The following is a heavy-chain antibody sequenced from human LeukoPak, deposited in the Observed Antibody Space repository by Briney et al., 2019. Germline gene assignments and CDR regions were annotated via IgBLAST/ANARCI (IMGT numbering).Heavy chain of an antibody. V-gene: IGHV3-53*01. J-gene: IGHJ4*02. D-gene: IGHD1-26*01. CDR2: IYSGGST. CDR3: ATQISGSYLNFDN. CDR1: GFSVSSKH. Sequence: GGSLRLSCAPSGFSVSSKHMSWVRQAPGKGLEWVPVIYSGGSTYYADSVKGRFTISRDNSKNTLYLQMNGLRAEDTAVYYCATQISGSYLNFDNWGQGTLVTVSS.